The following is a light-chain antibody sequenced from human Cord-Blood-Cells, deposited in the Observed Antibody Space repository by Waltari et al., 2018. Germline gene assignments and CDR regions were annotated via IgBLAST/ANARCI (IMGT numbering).Light chain of an antibody. CDR3: QQYYSTPLT. CDR2: WAS. J-gene: IGKJ3*01. V-gene: IGKV4-1*01. Sequence: DIVMTQSTDSLAVSLVERATINCKSSQSVLYSSNNKNYLAWYQQKQGQPPKLLIYWASTRESGVPDRFSGSGSGTDFTLTISSLQAEDVAVYYCQQYYSTPLTFGPGTKVDIK. CDR1: QSVLYSSNNKNY.